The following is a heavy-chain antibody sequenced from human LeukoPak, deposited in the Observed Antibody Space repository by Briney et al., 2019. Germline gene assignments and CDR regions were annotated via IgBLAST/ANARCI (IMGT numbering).Heavy chain of an antibody. J-gene: IGHJ5*02. V-gene: IGHV4-34*01. CDR2: INHSGST. D-gene: IGHD2-2*01. CDR3: ARTQDHRRYCSSTSCQGWFDP. Sequence: SETLSLTCAVYSGSFSGYYWSWIRQPPGKGLEWIGEINHSGSTNYNPSLKSRVTISVDTSKNQFSLKLSSVTAADTAVYYCARTQDHRRYCSSTSCQGWFDPWGQGTQVTVSS. CDR1: SGSFSGYY.